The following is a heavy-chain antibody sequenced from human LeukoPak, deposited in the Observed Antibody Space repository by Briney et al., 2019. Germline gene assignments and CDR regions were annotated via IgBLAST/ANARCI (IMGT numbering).Heavy chain of an antibody. CDR3: ARSDLVGATRDDY. D-gene: IGHD1-26*01. CDR1: GFTFSSYS. CDR2: ISSSSSYI. J-gene: IGHJ4*02. V-gene: IGHV3-21*01. Sequence: GGSLRLSCAASGFTFSSYSMNWVRQAPGKGLEWVSSISSSSSYIYYADSVKGRFTISRDNAKNSLYLQMNSLRAEDTAVYYCARSDLVGATRDDYWGQGTLVTVSS.